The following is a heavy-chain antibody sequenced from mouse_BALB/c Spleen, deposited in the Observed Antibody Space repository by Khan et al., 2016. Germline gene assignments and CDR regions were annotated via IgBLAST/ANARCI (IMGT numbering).Heavy chain of an antibody. CDR2: IRYSGST. J-gene: IGHJ4*01. D-gene: IGHD2-4*01. V-gene: IGHV3-1*02. Sequence: EVQLQESGPDLVKPSQSLSLTCTVTGYSISSGYSWHWIRQFPGNKLEWMGCIRYSGSTNYNPSLKSRISITRDTSKNQFFLQLNSVTSEDTATNYWARDDYNEVYYARDYWGQGTSVTVAS. CDR3: ARDDYNEVYYARDY. CDR1: GYSISSGYS.